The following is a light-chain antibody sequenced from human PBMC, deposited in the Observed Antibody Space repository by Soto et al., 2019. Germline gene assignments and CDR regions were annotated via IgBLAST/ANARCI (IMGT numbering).Light chain of an antibody. V-gene: IGKV3-15*01. CDR3: QEYNNWPRT. Sequence: EIVMTQSPATLSVSPGERATLSCRASQSVSSNLAWYQQKPGQAPRLLIYGSSTRATGIPARFSGSGSGTEFTPTISRLQSEDCAGYYCQEYNNWPRTFGQGTKVEI. J-gene: IGKJ1*01. CDR1: QSVSSN. CDR2: GSS.